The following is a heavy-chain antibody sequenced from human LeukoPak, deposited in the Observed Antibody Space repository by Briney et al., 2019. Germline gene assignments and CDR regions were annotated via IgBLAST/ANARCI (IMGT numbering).Heavy chain of an antibody. J-gene: IGHJ4*02. V-gene: IGHV4-59*12. CDR1: GGSISSYY. CDR2: IYYSGST. Sequence: NSSETLSLTCTVSGGSISSYYWSWIRQPPGKGLEWIGYIYYSGSTNYNPSLKSRVTISVDTSKNQFSLKLSSVTAADTAVYYCARGVAFYDYWGQGTLVTVSP. CDR3: ARGVAFYDY. D-gene: IGHD2/OR15-2a*01.